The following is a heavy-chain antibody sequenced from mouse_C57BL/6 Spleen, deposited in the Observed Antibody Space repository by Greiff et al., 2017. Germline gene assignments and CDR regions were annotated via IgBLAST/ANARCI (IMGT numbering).Heavy chain of an antibody. Sequence: EVQLQQSGPGLVKPSQSLSLTCSVTGYSITSGYYWNWIRQFPGNKLEWMGYISYDGSNNYNPSLKNRISITRDTSKNQFFLKLNSVTTEDTATYYCARDTGAVFDYWGQGTTLTVSS. CDR1: GYSITSGYY. D-gene: IGHD1-1*01. CDR3: ARDTGAVFDY. V-gene: IGHV3-6*01. J-gene: IGHJ2*01. CDR2: ISYDGSN.